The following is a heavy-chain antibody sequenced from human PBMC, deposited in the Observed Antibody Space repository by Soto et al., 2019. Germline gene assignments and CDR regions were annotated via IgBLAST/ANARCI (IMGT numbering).Heavy chain of an antibody. Sequence: QVQLVQSGAEVKKPGSSVKVSCKASGGTFSSYAISWVRQAPGQGLEWMGGIIPISGTANYAQKFQGRVTITADESTSTAYMELSSLRSEDTAVYYCARSRLITMVRGGPIDYWGQGTLVTVSS. J-gene: IGHJ4*02. CDR3: ARSRLITMVRGGPIDY. D-gene: IGHD3-10*01. CDR2: IIPISGTA. V-gene: IGHV1-69*01. CDR1: GGTFSSYA.